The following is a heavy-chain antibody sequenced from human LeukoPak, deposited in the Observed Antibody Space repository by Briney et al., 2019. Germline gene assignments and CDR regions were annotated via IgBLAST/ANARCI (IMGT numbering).Heavy chain of an antibody. CDR2: ISGSGHNT. CDR1: GFTFSKYP. V-gene: IGHV3-23*01. CDR3: AKDGLYDSSGN. D-gene: IGHD3-22*01. J-gene: IGHJ4*02. Sequence: GGSLRLSCAASGFTFSKYPMTWVRQAPGKGLEWVSTISGSGHNTYYADSVKGRFTISRDDSKNTLYLQMNSLRAEDTAVYYCAKDGLYDSSGNWGQGTLVTVSS.